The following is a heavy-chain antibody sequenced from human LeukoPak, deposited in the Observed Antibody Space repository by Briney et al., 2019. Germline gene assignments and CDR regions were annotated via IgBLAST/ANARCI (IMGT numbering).Heavy chain of an antibody. CDR3: ARGLDSSGYYYDY. D-gene: IGHD3-22*01. CDR1: GGSFSGYY. CDR2: INHSGST. Sequence: SETLSLTCAVYGGSFSGYYWSWIRQPPGEGLEWIGEINHSGSTNYNPSLKSRVTISVDTSKNQFSLKLSSVTAADTAVYYCARGLDSSGYYYDYWGQGTLVTVSS. V-gene: IGHV4-34*01. J-gene: IGHJ4*02.